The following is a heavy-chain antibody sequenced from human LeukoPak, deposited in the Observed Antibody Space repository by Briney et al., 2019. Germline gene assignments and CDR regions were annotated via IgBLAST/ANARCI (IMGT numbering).Heavy chain of an antibody. V-gene: IGHV5-51*01. D-gene: IGHD2-15*01. CDR2: IYPGDSDT. J-gene: IGHJ4*02. CDR3: ARRSHVLGYFDY. CDR1: GYSFTTYW. Sequence: GESLKISCEGSGYSFTTYWIAWVRQMPGKGLEWIGIIYPGDSDTRYSPSFQGQVTISADKSISTAYLQWSSLKASDTAMYYCARRSHVLGYFDYWGQGALVTVSS.